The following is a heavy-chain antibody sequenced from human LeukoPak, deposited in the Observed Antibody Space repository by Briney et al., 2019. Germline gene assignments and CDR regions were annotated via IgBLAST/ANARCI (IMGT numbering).Heavy chain of an antibody. J-gene: IGHJ2*01. CDR3: ARDAAPGYFDL. Sequence: PGGPLRLSCAVSGFTFSTYWMHWVRQGPGKGLAWVSRITSDGSATGYADSVKGRFTISRDNAKNTLYLHMDSLRAEDTAVYYCARDAAPGYFDLWGRGTLVTVSS. V-gene: IGHV3-74*01. CDR2: ITSDGSAT. CDR1: GFTFSTYW. D-gene: IGHD2-15*01.